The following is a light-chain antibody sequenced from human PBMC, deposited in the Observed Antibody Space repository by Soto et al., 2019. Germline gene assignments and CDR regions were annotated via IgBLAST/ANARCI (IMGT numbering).Light chain of an antibody. J-gene: IGKJ4*01. CDR1: HDIRNG. CDR2: GAS. V-gene: IGKV1-17*01. Sequence: DIQMTQSPSSLSASVGDRVTITCRASHDIRNGLGWYQQKPGKAPKRLIFGASSLQSGIPSRFSGSGSGTEFTLTISSLQPEDFVTYYCAQYNMYPPTFGGGTKVEIK. CDR3: AQYNMYPPT.